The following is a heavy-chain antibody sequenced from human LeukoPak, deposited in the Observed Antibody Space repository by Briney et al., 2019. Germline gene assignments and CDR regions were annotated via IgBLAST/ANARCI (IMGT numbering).Heavy chain of an antibody. J-gene: IGHJ5*02. Sequence: PSETLSLTCAVYGGSFSGYYWSWIRQPPGKRLEWIGEINHSGSTNYNPSLKSRVTISVDTSKNQFSLKLSSVTAADTAVYYCARRGQSRYYDPRGFDPWGQGTLVTVSS. CDR2: INHSGST. CDR1: GGSFSGYY. V-gene: IGHV4-34*01. CDR3: ARRGQSRYYDPRGFDP. D-gene: IGHD3-22*01.